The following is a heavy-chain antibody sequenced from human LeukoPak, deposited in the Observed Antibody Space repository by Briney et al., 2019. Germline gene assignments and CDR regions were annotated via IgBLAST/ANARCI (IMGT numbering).Heavy chain of an antibody. D-gene: IGHD3-22*01. V-gene: IGHV4-31*03. CDR1: GGSISSGGYY. J-gene: IGHJ3*02. CDR3: ARDSLYYYDSSGYYFAFGI. Sequence: NPSETLSLTCTVSGGSISSGGYYWSWIRQHPGEGLEWIGYIYYSGSTYYNPSLKSRVTISVDTSKNQFSLKLSSVTAADTAVYYCARDSLYYYDSSGYYFAFGIWGQGTMVTVSS. CDR2: IYYSGST.